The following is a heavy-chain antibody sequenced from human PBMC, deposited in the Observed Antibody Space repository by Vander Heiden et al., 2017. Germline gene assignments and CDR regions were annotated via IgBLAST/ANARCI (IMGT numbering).Heavy chain of an antibody. D-gene: IGHD3-22*01. V-gene: IGHV3-23*01. CDR3: ASRGGHSN. Sequence: EVQLLVSGGGLVQPGGSLRFSCPAPGFTFSSYAMSWVRQAPGKGLEWVSDISGSGGSTYYADSVKGRFTISRDNSKNTLYLQMNSLRAEDTAVYYCASRGGHSNWGQGTLVTVSS. CDR2: ISGSGGST. J-gene: IGHJ4*02. CDR1: GFTFSSYA.